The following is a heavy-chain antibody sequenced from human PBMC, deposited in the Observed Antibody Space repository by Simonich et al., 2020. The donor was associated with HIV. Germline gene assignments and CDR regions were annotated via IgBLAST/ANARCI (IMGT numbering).Heavy chain of an antibody. Sequence: QVPLQESGPGLVKPSETLSLRCTVSGGSISSDYWSWIRQPPGKGLEWIVYIYYSGSTNYNPALKSRVTISVDTSKNQVSLKLSSVTAADTAIYYCARGRPPGFSNGWYHFDFWGQGTLVTVSP. CDR2: IYYSGST. CDR1: GGSISSDY. D-gene: IGHD6-19*01. V-gene: IGHV4-59*12. CDR3: ARGRPPGFSNGWYHFDF. J-gene: IGHJ4*02.